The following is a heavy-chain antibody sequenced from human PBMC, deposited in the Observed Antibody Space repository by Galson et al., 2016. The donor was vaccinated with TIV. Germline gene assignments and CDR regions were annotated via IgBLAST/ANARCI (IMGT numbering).Heavy chain of an antibody. V-gene: IGHV1-69*04. J-gene: IGHJ4*02. Sequence: SVKVSCKASGGTFIRYAITWVRQAPGQGLEWMGRTIPIIGIINYAQNFQGRVTITADQFTSTVYMELSSLRSEDTAVYYCARPRGDSNGYYVPLDYWGQGTLLTVSS. CDR1: GGTFIRYA. D-gene: IGHD3-22*01. CDR2: TIPIIGII. CDR3: ARPRGDSNGYYVPLDY.